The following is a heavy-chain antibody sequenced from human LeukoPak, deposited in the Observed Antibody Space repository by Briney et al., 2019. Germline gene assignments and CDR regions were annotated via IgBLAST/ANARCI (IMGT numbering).Heavy chain of an antibody. CDR1: GGSISTYY. CDR3: ARSPSADGLDFDY. CDR2: IYHSGST. V-gene: IGHV4-59*12. D-gene: IGHD6-19*01. J-gene: IGHJ4*02. Sequence: SETLSLTCTVSGGSISTYYWSWIRQPPGTGLEWLGYIYHSGSTKYNPSLKSRVTMSVDTSKNQFSLKLSSVTAADTAVYYCARSPSADGLDFDYWGQGTLVTVSS.